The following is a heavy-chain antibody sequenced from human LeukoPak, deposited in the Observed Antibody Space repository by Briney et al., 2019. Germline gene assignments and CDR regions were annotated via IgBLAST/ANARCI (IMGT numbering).Heavy chain of an antibody. CDR2: INERATII. CDR3: VRDLILVWTPGDDFDH. Sequence: TGGSLRLSCAASGFTFSNYWMHWVRQAPGKGLEWVSRINERATIISYADSVKSRFTISRENARNTLYLQMNSLTAEDTAVYYCVRDLILVWTPGDDFDHWGQGTLVTVSS. D-gene: IGHD3-16*01. CDR1: GFTFSNYW. J-gene: IGHJ4*02. V-gene: IGHV3-74*01.